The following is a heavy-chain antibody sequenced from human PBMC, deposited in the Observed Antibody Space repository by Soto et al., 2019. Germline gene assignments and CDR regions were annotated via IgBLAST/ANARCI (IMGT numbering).Heavy chain of an antibody. Sequence: QVQLVQSGAEVKKPGASVKVSCKASGYTFTGYYMHWVRQAPGQGLEWMGWINPNSGGTNYAQKLQGRVTMTRDTSISTAYMELSRLRSDDTAVYYCARDGSGRQLVGGYWGQGTLVTVSS. D-gene: IGHD6-13*01. CDR3: ARDGSGRQLVGGY. V-gene: IGHV1-2*02. J-gene: IGHJ4*02. CDR1: GYTFTGYY. CDR2: INPNSGGT.